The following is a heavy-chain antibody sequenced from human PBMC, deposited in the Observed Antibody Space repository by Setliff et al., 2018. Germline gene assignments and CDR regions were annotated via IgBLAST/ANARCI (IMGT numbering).Heavy chain of an antibody. D-gene: IGHD5-18*01. CDR1: GFTFGDFA. V-gene: IGHV3-23*01. CDR2: IGGRGIST. CDR3: ARVYAYSYGFDS. J-gene: IGHJ4*02. Sequence: PGGSLRLSCAASGFTFGDFAMTWVRQAPGKGLEWVSGIGGRGISTYYADSVKGRFIISRDNSENTLYLQMNSLRAEDTAVYYCARVYAYSYGFDSWGLGTQVTVSS.